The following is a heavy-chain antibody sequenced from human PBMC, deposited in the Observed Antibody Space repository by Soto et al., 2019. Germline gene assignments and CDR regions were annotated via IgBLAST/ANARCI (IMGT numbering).Heavy chain of an antibody. CDR2: VNPSGGHT. J-gene: IGHJ4*02. V-gene: IGHV1-46*01. D-gene: IGHD2-21*02. CDR1: GNTFTNYY. CDR3: AGGGHVVVVTAAFDY. Sequence: QVQLMQSGAEVKKPGASVKVSCKASGNTFTNYYIHWVRQAPGQGLEWMGTVNPSGGHTTYSQNYLGRGTMTRDTTTSTLYMEVTSLTSDDMAVYYCAGGGHVVVVTAAFDYWGQGTLVTVSS.